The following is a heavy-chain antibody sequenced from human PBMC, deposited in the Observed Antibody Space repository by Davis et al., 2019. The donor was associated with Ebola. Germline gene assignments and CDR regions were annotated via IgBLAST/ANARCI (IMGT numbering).Heavy chain of an antibody. Sequence: ASVKVSCKVSGYSLTELFMHWVRQTPAKGLEWLGGFDPEDGKKVTAQNFQGRVNMTEEPSTDTAYMELISLSSEDTAVYYCATSTGYKHGFDEWGQGTLVTVSS. D-gene: IGHD5-18*01. J-gene: IGHJ4*02. CDR1: GYSLTELF. CDR3: ATSTGYKHGFDE. V-gene: IGHV1-24*01. CDR2: FDPEDGKK.